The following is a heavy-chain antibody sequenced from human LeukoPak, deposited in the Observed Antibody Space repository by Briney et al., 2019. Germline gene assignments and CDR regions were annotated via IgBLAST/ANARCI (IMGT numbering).Heavy chain of an antibody. CDR3: ARVRGGNYYDSSGQNWFDP. CDR2: ISYSGYT. CDR1: GGSINSYY. J-gene: IGHJ5*02. D-gene: IGHD3-22*01. V-gene: IGHV4-59*12. Sequence: SETLSLTCTVSGGSINSYYWTWIRQPPGKGLEWIGYISYSGYTNYNPSLKSRVTMSVDTSKNQFSLKLSSVTAADTAVYYCARVRGGNYYDSSGQNWFDPWGQGTLVTVSS.